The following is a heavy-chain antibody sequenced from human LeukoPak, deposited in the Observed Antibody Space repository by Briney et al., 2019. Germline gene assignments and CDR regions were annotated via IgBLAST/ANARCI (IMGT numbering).Heavy chain of an antibody. CDR2: IYYSGNT. CDR3: ARAPRLLWFGEFSHYFDY. D-gene: IGHD3-10*01. Sequence: SETLSLTCTVSGGSVSSGSYYWSWIRQPPGKGLEWIGYIYYSGNTNYNPSLKSRVTISVDTSKNQFSLKLSSVTAADTAVYYCARAPRLLWFGEFSHYFDYWGQGTLVTVSS. CDR1: GGSVSSGSYY. J-gene: IGHJ4*02. V-gene: IGHV4-61*01.